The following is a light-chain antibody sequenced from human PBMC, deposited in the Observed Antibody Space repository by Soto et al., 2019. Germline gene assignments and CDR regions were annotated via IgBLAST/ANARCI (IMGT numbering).Light chain of an antibody. CDR2: AAS. CDR3: HQYYSYPYT. CDR1: QGISSY. V-gene: IGKV1-8*01. J-gene: IGKJ2*01. Sequence: IRMTQSPSSFSASTGDRVTITCRASQGISSYLAWYQQKPGKAPKLLIYAASTLQSGVPSRFSGSGSGTDFTLTISCLQSEDFATYYCHQYYSYPYTFGQGTK.